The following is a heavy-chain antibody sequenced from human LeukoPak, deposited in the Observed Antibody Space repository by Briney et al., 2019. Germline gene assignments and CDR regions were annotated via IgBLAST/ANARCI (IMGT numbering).Heavy chain of an antibody. CDR1: GGTFSSYA. Sequence: GASVKASCKASGGTFSSYAISWVRQAPGQGLEWMGGIIPIFGTANYAQKFQGRVTITADESTSTAYMELSSLRSEDTAVYYCARPLGSAFDIWGQGTMVTVSS. CDR2: IIPIFGTA. CDR3: ARPLGSAFDI. V-gene: IGHV1-69*13. D-gene: IGHD3-10*01. J-gene: IGHJ3*02.